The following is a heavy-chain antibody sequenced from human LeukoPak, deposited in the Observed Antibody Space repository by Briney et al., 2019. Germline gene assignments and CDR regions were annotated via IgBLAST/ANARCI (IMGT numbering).Heavy chain of an antibody. D-gene: IGHD3-22*01. V-gene: IGHV3-30-3*01. J-gene: IGHJ4*02. CDR2: ISYDGSNK. CDR3: ARSRYYDSSGYFDY. CDR1: GFTFSSYA. Sequence: GRSLRLSCVASGFTFSSYAMHWVRQAPGKGLEWVAIISYDGSNKYYADSVKGRFTISRDNSKNTLYLQMNSLRAEDTAVYYCARSRYYDSSGYFDYWGQGTLVTVSS.